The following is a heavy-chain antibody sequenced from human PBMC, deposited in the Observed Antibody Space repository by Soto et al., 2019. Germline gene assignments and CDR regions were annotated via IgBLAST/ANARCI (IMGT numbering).Heavy chain of an antibody. CDR3: ASLNFDILTGYYAFDL. V-gene: IGHV4-59*08. CDR2: ISYSGST. CDR1: GGSISGYY. J-gene: IGHJ3*01. D-gene: IGHD3-9*01. Sequence: PSETLSLTCTVSGGSISGYYWSWIRQSPEKGLEYIGYISYSGSTNYNPSLKSRVTTSIDTSKNQFSLKLSSETAADTSIYYCASLNFDILTGYYAFDLWGQGTMVTVSS.